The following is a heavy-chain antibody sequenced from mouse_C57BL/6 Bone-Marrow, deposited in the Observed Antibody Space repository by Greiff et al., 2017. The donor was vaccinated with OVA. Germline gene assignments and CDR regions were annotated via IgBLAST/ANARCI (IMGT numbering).Heavy chain of an antibody. Sequence: EVKLMESGGGLVKPGSSMKLSCKASGFTFSDYYMAWVRQVPEKGLEWVANINYDGSSTYYLDTLKSSFIMSRDNAKNILYLQMSSLTSEDTATYYCARDDCGYYLPDWYFDGWGTRVTVT. CDR1: GFTFSDYY. D-gene: IGHD2-3*01. V-gene: IGHV5-16*01. CDR3: ARDDCGYYLPDWYFDG. CDR2: INYDGSST. J-gene: IGHJ1*03.